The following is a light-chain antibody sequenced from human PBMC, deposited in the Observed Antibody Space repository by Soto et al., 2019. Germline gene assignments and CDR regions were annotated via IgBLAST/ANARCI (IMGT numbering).Light chain of an antibody. V-gene: IGKV3-11*01. J-gene: IGKJ5*01. CDR3: QQYGSSPPIT. CDR2: ADS. CDR1: QSVSGY. Sequence: EIVLTQSPATLSLSPGETATLSFRASQSVSGYIGWYQQKPGQAPRLLIYADSNRATGIPARFSGSGSGTDFTLTISSLEPEDFAVYYCQQYGSSPPITFGQGTRLEI.